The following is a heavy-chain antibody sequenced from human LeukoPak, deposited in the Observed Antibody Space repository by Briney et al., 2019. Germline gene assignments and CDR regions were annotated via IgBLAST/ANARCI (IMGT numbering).Heavy chain of an antibody. CDR3: ARVKGVVVAASYYYGMDV. Sequence: PSETLSLTCAVYGGSFSGYYWSWIRQPPGKGLEWIGYIYYSGSTNYNPSLKSRVTISVDTSKNQFSLKLSSVTAADTAVYYCARVKGVVVAASYYYGMDVWGQGTTVTVSS. CDR2: IYYSGST. D-gene: IGHD2-15*01. V-gene: IGHV4-59*01. J-gene: IGHJ6*02. CDR1: GGSFSGYY.